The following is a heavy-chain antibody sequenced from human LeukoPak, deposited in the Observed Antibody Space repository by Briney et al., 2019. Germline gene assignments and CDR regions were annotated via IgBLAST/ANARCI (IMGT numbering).Heavy chain of an antibody. CDR1: GFPSSSFS. J-gene: IGHJ4*02. V-gene: IGHV3-48*01. Sequence: PGGSLRLSPSASGFPSSSFSTSYVRQAPGKGLEWISYISSSSSTIYYADSVKGRFTITRDNAKNSLYLQVNSLRAEETAVYYSARGYYSFYYWGQGTLVTVSS. D-gene: IGHD1-26*01. CDR3: ARGYYSFYY. CDR2: ISSSSSTI.